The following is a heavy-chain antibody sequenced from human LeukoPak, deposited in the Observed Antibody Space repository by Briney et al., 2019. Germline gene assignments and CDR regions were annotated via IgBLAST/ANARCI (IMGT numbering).Heavy chain of an antibody. D-gene: IGHD3-3*01. CDR3: AREVPITIFGVVVNWFDP. V-gene: IGHV4-31*03. CDR2: IYYSGST. CDR1: GGSISSGGYY. J-gene: IGHJ5*02. Sequence: KPSETLSLTCTVSGGSISSGGYYWSWIRQHPGKGPEWIGYIYYSGSTYYNPSLKSRVTISVDTSKNQFSLKLSSVTAADTAVYYCAREVPITIFGVVVNWFDPWGQGTLVTVSS.